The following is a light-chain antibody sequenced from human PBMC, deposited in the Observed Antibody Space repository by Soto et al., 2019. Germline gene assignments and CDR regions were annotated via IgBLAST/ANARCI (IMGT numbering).Light chain of an antibody. CDR3: QQHGSSPIT. Sequence: EIVLTKSPGTLSLSQGERATLSCRASQSVSSSYLAWYQQKPGQAPRLLIYGASSRATGIPDRFSGSGSGTDFTLTISRLEPEDFAVYYCQQHGSSPITFGQGTRLEIK. V-gene: IGKV3-20*01. CDR1: QSVSSSY. CDR2: GAS. J-gene: IGKJ5*01.